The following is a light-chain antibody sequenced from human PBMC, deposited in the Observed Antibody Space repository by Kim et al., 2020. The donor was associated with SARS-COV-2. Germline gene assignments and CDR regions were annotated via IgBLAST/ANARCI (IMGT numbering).Light chain of an antibody. CDR2: GKN. CDR1: SLRSYY. CDR3: NSRDSSGNHVV. Sequence: SSELTQDPAVSVALGQTVRITCQGDSLRSYYASWYQQKPGQAPVLVIYGKNNRPSGIPDRFSGSSSGNTASLTITGAQAEDEADCYCNSRDSSGNHVVFGGGTQLTVL. V-gene: IGLV3-19*01. J-gene: IGLJ2*01.